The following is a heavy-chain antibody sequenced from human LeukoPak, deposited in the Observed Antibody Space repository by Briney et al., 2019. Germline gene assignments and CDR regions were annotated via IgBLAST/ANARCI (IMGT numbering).Heavy chain of an antibody. D-gene: IGHD4-17*01. V-gene: IGHV4-30-4*08. J-gene: IGHJ4*02. CDR2: IYYSGST. CDR1: GGSISSGDYY. Sequence: SETLSLTCTVSGGSISSGDYYWNWIRQPPGKGLEWIGFIYYSGSTYYNPSLKSPVTISADTSKNRFSLKLSSVTAADTAVYFCAREFAVTKTKIFDYWGQGTLVTVSS. CDR3: AREFAVTKTKIFDY.